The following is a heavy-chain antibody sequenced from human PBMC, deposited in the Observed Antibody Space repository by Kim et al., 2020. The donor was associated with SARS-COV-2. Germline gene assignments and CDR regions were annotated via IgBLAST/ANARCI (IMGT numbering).Heavy chain of an antibody. D-gene: IGHD5-18*01. V-gene: IGHV3-23*01. J-gene: IGHJ6*02. CDR3: VMLDTPYYYYYGMDV. Sequence: GGSLRLSCAASGFTFSSYAMSWVRQAPGKGLEWVSAISGSGGSTYYADSVKGRFTISRDNSKNTLYLQMNSLRVEDTAVYYCVMLDTPYYYYYGMDVWGQGTTVTVSS. CDR2: ISGSGGST. CDR1: GFTFSSYA.